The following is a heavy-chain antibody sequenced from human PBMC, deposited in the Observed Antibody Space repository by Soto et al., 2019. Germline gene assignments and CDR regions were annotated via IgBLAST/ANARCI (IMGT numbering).Heavy chain of an antibody. CDR1: GYTFTSYY. V-gene: IGHV1-46*01. CDR2: INPSGGST. Sequence: GASVKVSSKASGYTFTSYYMHWVRQAPGQGLEWMGIINPSGGSTSYAQKFQGRVTMTRDTSTSTVYMELSSLRSEDTAVYYCARVSTAMVPSYYYGMDVWGQGTTVTVSS. CDR3: ARVSTAMVPSYYYGMDV. J-gene: IGHJ6*02. D-gene: IGHD5-18*01.